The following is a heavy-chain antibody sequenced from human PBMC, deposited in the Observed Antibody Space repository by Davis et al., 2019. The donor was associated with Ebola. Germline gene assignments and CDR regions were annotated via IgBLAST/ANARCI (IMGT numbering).Heavy chain of an antibody. CDR2: IYYSGST. Sequence: PSETLSLTCTVSAGTISSYYWSWIRQPPGKGLEWIGYIYYSGSTNYNPSLKSRVTMSVDTSKNQFSLKLSSVTAADTAVYYCAREPDMGQERGRNYFDYWGQGTLVTVSS. CDR1: AGTISSYY. CDR3: AREPDMGQERGRNYFDY. J-gene: IGHJ4*02. D-gene: IGHD1-1*01. V-gene: IGHV4-59*12.